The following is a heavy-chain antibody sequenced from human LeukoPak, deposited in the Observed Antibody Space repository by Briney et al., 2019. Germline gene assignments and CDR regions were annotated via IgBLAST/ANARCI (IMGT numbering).Heavy chain of an antibody. D-gene: IGHD1-26*01. V-gene: IGHV3-23*01. J-gene: IGHJ6*02. Sequence: GGSLRLSCAASGFTLSSYAMSWVRQAPGKGLEWVSALSGSGGTTYYADSVKGRFTISRDNSKNTLYLQMNSLRAEDTAVYYCAKDVIGELLKGIYYYFYGMDVWGQGTTVTVSS. CDR1: GFTLSSYA. CDR3: AKDVIGELLKGIYYYFYGMDV. CDR2: LSGSGGTT.